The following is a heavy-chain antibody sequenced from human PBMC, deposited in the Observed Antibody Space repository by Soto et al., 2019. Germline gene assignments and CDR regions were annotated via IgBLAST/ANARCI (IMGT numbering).Heavy chain of an antibody. CDR3: ASEYRSIVFEI. J-gene: IGHJ3*02. CDR2: ISSNSRYI. V-gene: IGHV3-21*01. CDR1: GFTFTNYY. D-gene: IGHD2-2*01. Sequence: DVQLVESGGGLVKPGRSLRLSCAASGFTFTNYYINWVRQAPGRGLEWVSSISSNSRYIYYADSVKGRFTISRDNAKNSVYLQMNSLRAEDTAVYYCASEYRSIVFEIWGQGTMVTVSS.